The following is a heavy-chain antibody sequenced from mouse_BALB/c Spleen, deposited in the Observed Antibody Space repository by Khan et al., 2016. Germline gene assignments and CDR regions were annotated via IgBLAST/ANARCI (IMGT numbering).Heavy chain of an antibody. D-gene: IGHD1-1*01. CDR3: SSQYGSSYVGFAY. Sequence: QVQLQQPGTELVRPGTSVKVSCKASGYAFTNCLIEWVKQRPGQGLEWIGVINPGSGGTNYNEMFKGKATLTADNSSHTAYMQLSSLTSDESAVYYWSSQYGSSYVGFAYWGQGTLVTVSA. J-gene: IGHJ3*01. CDR2: INPGSGGT. CDR1: GYAFTNCL. V-gene: IGHV1-54*01.